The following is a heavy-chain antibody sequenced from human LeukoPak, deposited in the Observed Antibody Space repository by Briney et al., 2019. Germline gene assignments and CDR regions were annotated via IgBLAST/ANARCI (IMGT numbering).Heavy chain of an antibody. CDR1: GGSISSSSYY. D-gene: IGHD6-13*01. Sequence: SETLSLTCTVSGGSISSSSYYWGWIRQPPGKGLEWIGSIYYSGSTYYNPSLKSRVTISVDTSKNQFSLKLSSVTAADTAVYYCARQRQQLVKRIGYWGQGTLVTVSS. V-gene: IGHV4-39*01. CDR2: IYYSGST. J-gene: IGHJ4*02. CDR3: ARQRQQLVKRIGY.